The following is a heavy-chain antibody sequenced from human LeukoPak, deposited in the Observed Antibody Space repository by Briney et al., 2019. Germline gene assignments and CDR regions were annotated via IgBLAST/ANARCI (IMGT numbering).Heavy chain of an antibody. D-gene: IGHD3-16*02. CDR3: AREANYYDYVWGSYRYDY. CDR1: GGTFSSYA. J-gene: IGHJ4*02. CDR2: IIPIFGTA. Sequence: SVKVSCKASGGTFSSYAISWVRQAPGQGLEWLGRIIPIFGTANYAQKFQGRVTITTDESTSTAYMELSSLRSEDTAVYYCAREANYYDYVWGSYRYDYWGQGTLVTVSS. V-gene: IGHV1-69*05.